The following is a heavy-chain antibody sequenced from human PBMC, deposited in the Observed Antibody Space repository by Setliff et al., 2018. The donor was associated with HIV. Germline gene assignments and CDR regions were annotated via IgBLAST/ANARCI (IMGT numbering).Heavy chain of an antibody. V-gene: IGHV3-23*01. J-gene: IGHJ4*02. CDR2: ISGSGGST. Sequence: GSLRLSCAASGFTFNTYAMSWVRQAPGKGLEWVSVISGSGGSTFYADSVKGRFTISRDNSKNTLYLQMNRLRVEDTAVYFCAKDDYWGQGTLVTVSS. CDR1: GFTFNTYA. CDR3: AKDDY.